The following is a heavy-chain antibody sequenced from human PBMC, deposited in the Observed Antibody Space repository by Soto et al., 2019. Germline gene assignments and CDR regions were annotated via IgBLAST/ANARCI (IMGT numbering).Heavy chain of an antibody. J-gene: IGHJ4*02. D-gene: IGHD5-12*01. Sequence: GESLKISCKGSGYSFTSYWIGWVRQMPGKGLEWMGIIYPGDSDTRYSPSFQGQVTISADKSISTAYLQWSSPKASDTAMYYCASSEYSGYEGPDYWGQGTLVTVSS. CDR2: IYPGDSDT. V-gene: IGHV5-51*01. CDR1: GYSFTSYW. CDR3: ASSEYSGYEGPDY.